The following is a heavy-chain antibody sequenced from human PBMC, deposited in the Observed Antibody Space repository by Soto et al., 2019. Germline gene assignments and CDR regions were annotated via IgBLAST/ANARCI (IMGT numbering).Heavy chain of an antibody. CDR3: ARDPPLYSYPDNLFDP. CDR1: GGTFSSYA. D-gene: IGHD5-18*01. Sequence: SVKVSCKASGGTFSSYAISWVRQAPGQGLEWMGGIIPIFGTANYAQKFQGRVTITADESTSTAYMELSSLRSEDTAVYYCARDPPLYSYPDNLFDPWGQGTLVTVSS. CDR2: IIPIFGTA. V-gene: IGHV1-69*13. J-gene: IGHJ5*02.